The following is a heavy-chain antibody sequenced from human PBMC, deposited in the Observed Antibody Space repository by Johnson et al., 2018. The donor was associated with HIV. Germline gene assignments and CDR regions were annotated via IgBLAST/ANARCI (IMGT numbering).Heavy chain of an antibody. V-gene: IGHV3-15*01. CDR2: IKSKTDSGTT. CDR1: GFTFNNAW. J-gene: IGHJ3*02. CDR3: TTDKQLWLTVDI. D-gene: IGHD5-18*01. Sequence: VQLVESGGGLVKPGGSLRLSSAASGFTFNNAWMSWVRQAPGKGLEWVGRIKSKTDSGTTDYAAPVKDRFTISRDDSKNTLYLQMNSLKTEDTAVYYCTTDKQLWLTVDIWGQGTMVTVSS.